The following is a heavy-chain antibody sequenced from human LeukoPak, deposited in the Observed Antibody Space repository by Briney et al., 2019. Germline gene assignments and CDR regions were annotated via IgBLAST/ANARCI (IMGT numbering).Heavy chain of an antibody. J-gene: IGHJ3*01. CDR2: IDPYAGGA. D-gene: IGHD1-26*01. V-gene: IGHV1-2*06. Sequence: ASVKVSCKASGYTFTGYYMHWVRQAPGHGLEWMGRIDPYAGGANYAQKFQGRVTVTRDTSVSTDYTELSSLTSDDTAVYYCAGGGGSYGDVWGQGTMVTISS. CDR3: AGGGGSYGDV. CDR1: GYTFTGYY.